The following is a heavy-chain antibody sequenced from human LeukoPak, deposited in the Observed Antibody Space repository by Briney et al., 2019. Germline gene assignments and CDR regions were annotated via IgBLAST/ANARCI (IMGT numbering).Heavy chain of an antibody. J-gene: IGHJ4*02. CDR3: ARGGKSELGTCDF. Sequence: GASVRVSCKASGYTFRAYYMHWVRQAPGQGLEWMGWIIPNGGGANYARKFRGRVTMTMDTSINTAYMELSSLRSDDTAVYYCARGGKSELGTCDFWGQGTLVTVSA. D-gene: IGHD7-27*01. CDR2: IIPNGGGA. CDR1: GYTFRAYY. V-gene: IGHV1-2*02.